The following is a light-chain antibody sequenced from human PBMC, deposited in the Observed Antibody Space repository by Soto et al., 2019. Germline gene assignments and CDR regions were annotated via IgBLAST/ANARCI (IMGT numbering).Light chain of an antibody. Sequence: DIQMTQSPSSLSASVGDRVTITCRASQSISSYLNWYQQKPGKAPKLLIYAASSLQSGVPSRFSGSGSGTDFTLTIRSLQPEDFATYYCHQSYSTPPWTFGQGTKVEIK. CDR3: HQSYSTPPWT. CDR2: AAS. V-gene: IGKV1-39*01. CDR1: QSISSY. J-gene: IGKJ1*01.